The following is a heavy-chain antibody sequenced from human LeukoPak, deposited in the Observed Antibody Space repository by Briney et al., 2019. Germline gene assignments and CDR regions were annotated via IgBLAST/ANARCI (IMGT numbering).Heavy chain of an antibody. J-gene: IGHJ4*02. V-gene: IGHV3-30-3*01. Sequence: PGGSLRLSCAASGFTFSSHAMHWVRQAPGKGLEWVAVISYDGSNKYYADSVKGRFTISRDNSKNTLYLQMNSLRAEDTAVYYCAREDYDMDYFDYWGQGTLVTVSS. CDR3: AREDYDMDYFDY. CDR2: ISYDGSNK. CDR1: GFTFSSHA. D-gene: IGHD3-9*01.